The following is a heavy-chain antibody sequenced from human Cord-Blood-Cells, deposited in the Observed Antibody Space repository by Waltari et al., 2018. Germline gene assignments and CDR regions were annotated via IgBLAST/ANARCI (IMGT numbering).Heavy chain of an antibody. Sequence: QVQLVQSGAEVKKTGASVKVSCKASGYTFTSYGIRWVRTAPGQGLEWMGWISAYNGNTNYAQKLQGRVTMTTDTSTSTAYMELRSLRSDDTAVYYCARSLTIRATVTTWYFDLWGRGTLVTVSS. D-gene: IGHD4-17*01. CDR2: ISAYNGNT. V-gene: IGHV1-18*04. CDR3: ARSLTIRATVTTWYFDL. J-gene: IGHJ2*01. CDR1: GYTFTSYG.